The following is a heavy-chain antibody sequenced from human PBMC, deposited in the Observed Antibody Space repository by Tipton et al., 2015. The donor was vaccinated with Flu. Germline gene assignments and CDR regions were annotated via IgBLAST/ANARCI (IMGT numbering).Heavy chain of an antibody. J-gene: IGHJ4*02. Sequence: SLRLSCAASGFTFSDYWMYWVRQTPGKGLVWISRINSDGSGTSYVDSLKGRLTISRDNAKNTLILQLNSLRAEDTAAYYCARIRGLDYNNYSFDHWGQGTLVSVPS. CDR3: ARIRGLDYNNYSFDH. D-gene: IGHD4-11*01. CDR1: GFTFSDYW. V-gene: IGHV3-74*01. CDR2: INSDGSGT.